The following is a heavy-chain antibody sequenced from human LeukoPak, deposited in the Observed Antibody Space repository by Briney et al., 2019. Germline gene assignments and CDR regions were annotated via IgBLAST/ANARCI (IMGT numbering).Heavy chain of an antibody. J-gene: IGHJ4*02. D-gene: IGHD2-2*01. CDR2: IGGSGDTT. V-gene: IGHV3-23*01. CDR3: AKGTPGQYFDY. CDR1: GFSFSNYP. Sequence: GRSLRLSCAASGFSFSNYPMTWVREAPGKGLEWVSVIGGSGDTTYNPDSVRGRFTISRDNSQNTLYLQMNSLRAEDTAMYFCAKGTPGQYFDYWGQGTLVTVSS.